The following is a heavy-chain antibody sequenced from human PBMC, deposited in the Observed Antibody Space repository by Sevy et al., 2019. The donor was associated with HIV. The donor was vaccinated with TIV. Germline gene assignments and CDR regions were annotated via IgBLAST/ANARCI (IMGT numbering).Heavy chain of an antibody. V-gene: IGHV3-23*01. Sequence: GGSLRLSCAASGFTFSSYAMSWVRQAPGKGLEWVSAISGSDGSTYYADSVKGRFTISRDNSKNTLYLQMNSLRAEDTAVYYCAKGWGGQWLVRAFDIWGQGTMVTVSS. J-gene: IGHJ3*02. CDR1: GFTFSSYA. CDR3: AKGWGGQWLVRAFDI. D-gene: IGHD6-19*01. CDR2: ISGSDGST.